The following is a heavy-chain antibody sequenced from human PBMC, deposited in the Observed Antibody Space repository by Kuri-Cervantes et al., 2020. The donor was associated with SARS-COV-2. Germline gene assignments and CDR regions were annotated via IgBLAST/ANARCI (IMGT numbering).Heavy chain of an antibody. D-gene: IGHD4-11*01. J-gene: IGHJ6*02. V-gene: IGHV4-59*01. CDR3: ARWPHRKIYSNYGGGYYYYGMDV. CDR2: VYKTGST. CDR1: GDSINDYF. Sequence: SETLSLTCIVSGDSINDYFWNWIRQTPGKGLEWIGYVYKTGSTNYNPSLKSRVTISVDTSKNQFSLKLSSVTAADTAVYYCARWPHRKIYSNYGGGYYYYGMDVWGQGTTVTVSS.